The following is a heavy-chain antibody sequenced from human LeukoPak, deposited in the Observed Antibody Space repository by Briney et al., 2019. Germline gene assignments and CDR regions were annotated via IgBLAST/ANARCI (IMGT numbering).Heavy chain of an antibody. V-gene: IGHV1-8*01. Sequence: ASVKVSCKASGYSFTSYDIDWVRQATGQGLEWMGCMNPNSGSTGYPQKFQGRVTMTRNTSISTAYMELSSLRSEDTAVYYCARGRMVRGVTWWFDPWGQGTLVTVSS. J-gene: IGHJ5*02. CDR3: ARGRMVRGVTWWFDP. CDR2: MNPNSGST. D-gene: IGHD3-10*01. CDR1: GYSFTSYD.